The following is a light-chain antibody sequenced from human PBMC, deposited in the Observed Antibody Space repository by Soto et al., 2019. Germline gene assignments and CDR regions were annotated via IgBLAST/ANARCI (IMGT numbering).Light chain of an antibody. CDR3: QQTHAVPLT. CDR1: QPISNY. V-gene: IGKV1-39*01. J-gene: IGKJ5*01. CDR2: GAS. Sequence: DVQMTQSPSSLSASFGDRVTITCRASQPISNYLNWYQQKAGEAPKVLIFGASSLQSGVPSKFSGSGYGTDFTLIINNLHPDDFATYYCQQTHAVPLTFGQGTRL.